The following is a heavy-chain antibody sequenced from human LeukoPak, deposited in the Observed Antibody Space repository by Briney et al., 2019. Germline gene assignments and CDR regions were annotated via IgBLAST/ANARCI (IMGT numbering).Heavy chain of an antibody. CDR2: IIPIFGTA. J-gene: IGHJ4*02. CDR1: GGTFSNYT. Sequence: SVKVSCKASGGTFSNYTISWVRQAPGQGLEWMGGIIPIFGTANYAQKFQGRVTITTDESTSTAYMELSSLRSEDTAVYYCATAGGSSGYHNFDYWGQGTLVTVSS. D-gene: IGHD3-22*01. CDR3: ATAGGSSGYHNFDY. V-gene: IGHV1-69*05.